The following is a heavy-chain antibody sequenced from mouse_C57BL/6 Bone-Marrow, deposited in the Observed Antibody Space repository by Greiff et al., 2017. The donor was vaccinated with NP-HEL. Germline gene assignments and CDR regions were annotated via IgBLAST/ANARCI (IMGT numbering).Heavy chain of an antibody. CDR3: ARDRFTTVVATKFAY. CDR2: ISDGGSYT. CDR1: GFTFSSYA. Sequence: EVQLMESGGGLVKPGGSLKLSCAASGFTFSSYAMSWVRQPPEKRLEWVATISDGGSYTYYPDNVKGRFPISRDNAKNNLYRQMSHLKSEDTAMYYCARDRFTTVVATKFAYWGQGTLVTVSA. D-gene: IGHD1-1*01. J-gene: IGHJ3*01. V-gene: IGHV5-4*01.